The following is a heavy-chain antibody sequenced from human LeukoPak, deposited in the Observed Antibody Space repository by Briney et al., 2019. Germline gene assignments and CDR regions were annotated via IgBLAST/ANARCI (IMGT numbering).Heavy chain of an antibody. V-gene: IGHV3-53*01. CDR3: ARASSSWHYYFDY. CDR2: IYSGGST. Sequence: GGSLRLSCAASGFTVSSNYMGWVRQAPGKGLEWVSIIYSGGSTYYADSVKGRFTISRDDSKNTLYLQMNSLSAEDTAVYYCARASSSWHYYFDYWGQGTLVTVSS. J-gene: IGHJ4*02. CDR1: GFTVSSNY. D-gene: IGHD6-13*01.